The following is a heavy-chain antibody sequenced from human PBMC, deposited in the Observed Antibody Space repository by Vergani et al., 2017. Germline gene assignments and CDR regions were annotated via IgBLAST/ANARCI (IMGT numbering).Heavy chain of an antibody. CDR1: GYSISSGYY. D-gene: IGHD6-13*01. Sequence: QVQLQESGPGLLKPSETLSLTCTVSGYSISSGYYWGWIRQPPGKGLEWIGSISHSGYTFYSPSLKSRVSMSVDTSKNQFSLRVNSVTAADTAVYYCARGSRAEGGSGPDKWGQGTLVTVSS. V-gene: IGHV4-38-2*02. J-gene: IGHJ4*02. CDR3: ARGSRAEGGSGPDK. CDR2: ISHSGYT.